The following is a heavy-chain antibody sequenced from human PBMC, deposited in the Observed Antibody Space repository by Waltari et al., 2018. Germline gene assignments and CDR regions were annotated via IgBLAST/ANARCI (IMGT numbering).Heavy chain of an antibody. CDR3: ARDLRGWYFDL. CDR1: GFTFSSYW. Sequence: EVQLVESGGGLVQPGGSLRLSCAASGFTFSSYWMHWARQAPGKGLVWVSLINSDGSSTSYADSVKGRFTISRDNAKNTLYLQMNSLRAEDTAVYYCARDLRGWYFDLWGRGTLVTVSS. CDR2: INSDGSST. V-gene: IGHV3-74*01. J-gene: IGHJ2*01.